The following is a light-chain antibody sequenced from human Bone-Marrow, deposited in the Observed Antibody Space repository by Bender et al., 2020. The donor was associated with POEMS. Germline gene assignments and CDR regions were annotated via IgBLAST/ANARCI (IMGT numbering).Light chain of an antibody. Sequence: SYVLTQAPSLSVASGQTARMTCEGDNVGSKALHWYQQKAGQPPVLVMYDDTQRPSGIPERFSGSDSANTAALTITRVGAGDEADYFCQVWDLTGGRFVVFGGGTRLTVL. V-gene: IGLV3-21*02. CDR1: NVGSKA. CDR2: DDT. J-gene: IGLJ2*01. CDR3: QVWDLTGGRFVV.